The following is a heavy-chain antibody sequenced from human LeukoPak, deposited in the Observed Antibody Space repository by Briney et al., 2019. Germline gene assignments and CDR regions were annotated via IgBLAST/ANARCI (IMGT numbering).Heavy chain of an antibody. CDR3: ARIGLYSGYPIDY. D-gene: IGHD5-12*01. CDR2: INHSGST. Sequence: SETLSLTCAVYGGSFSGYYWSWLRQPPGKGLEWIGEINHSGSTNYNPSLKSRVTISVDTSKNQFSLKLSSVTAADTAVYYCARIGLYSGYPIDYWGQGTLVTVSS. V-gene: IGHV4-34*01. CDR1: GGSFSGYY. J-gene: IGHJ4*02.